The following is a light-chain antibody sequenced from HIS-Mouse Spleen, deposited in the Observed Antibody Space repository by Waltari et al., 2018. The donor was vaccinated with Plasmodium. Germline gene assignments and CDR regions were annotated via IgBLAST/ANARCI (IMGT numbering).Light chain of an antibody. V-gene: IGLV3-25*03. CDR3: QSADSSGTYVV. CDR1: ALPKQY. Sequence: SYELTQPPSVSVSPGQTARITCSGDALPKQYAYWYQQKPGQAPGLGIYKDRERPAGIPGRFSGSSSRKTVTLTISGVQAEDEADYYCQSADSSGTYVVFGGVTKLTVL. CDR2: KDR. J-gene: IGLJ2*01.